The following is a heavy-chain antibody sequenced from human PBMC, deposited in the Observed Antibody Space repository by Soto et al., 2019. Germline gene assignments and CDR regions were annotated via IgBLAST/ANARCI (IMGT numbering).Heavy chain of an antibody. D-gene: IGHD6-13*01. CDR3: AKDSRSYSSSWYHFDY. CDR2: ISYDGSNK. Sequence: GGSLRLSCAASGFTFSSYGMHWVRQAPGKGLEWVAVISYDGSNKYYADSVKGRFTISRDNSKNTLYLQMNSLRAEDTAVYYCAKDSRSYSSSWYHFDYWGQGTLVTVSS. CDR1: GFTFSSYG. J-gene: IGHJ4*02. V-gene: IGHV3-30*18.